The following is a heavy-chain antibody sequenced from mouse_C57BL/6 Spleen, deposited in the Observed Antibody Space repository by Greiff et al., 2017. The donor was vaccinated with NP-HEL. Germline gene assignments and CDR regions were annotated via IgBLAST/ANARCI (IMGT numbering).Heavy chain of an antibody. CDR2: ISSGSSTI. CDR3: ARYYYGSSPDV. CDR1: GFTFSDYG. D-gene: IGHD1-1*01. V-gene: IGHV5-17*01. J-gene: IGHJ1*03. Sequence: EVKLVESGGGLVKPGGSLKLSCAASGFTFSDYGMHWVRQAPEKGLEWVAYISSGSSTIYYADTVKGRFTISRDNAKNTLFLQMTSLRSEDTAMYYCARYYYGSSPDVWGTGTTVTVSS.